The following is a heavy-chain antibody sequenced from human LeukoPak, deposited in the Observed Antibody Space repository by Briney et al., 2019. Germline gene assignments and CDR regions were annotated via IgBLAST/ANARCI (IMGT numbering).Heavy chain of an antibody. V-gene: IGHV4-59*01. D-gene: IGHD6-19*01. CDR1: GGSISSYY. Sequence: SETLSLTCTVSGGSISSYYWSWIRQPPGKGLEWIGYIYYSGSTNYNPSLKSRVTISVDTSKNQFSLKLSSVTAADTAVYYCARDGYSSDWYVFDYWGQGTLVTVSS. J-gene: IGHJ4*02. CDR2: IYYSGST. CDR3: ARDGYSSDWYVFDY.